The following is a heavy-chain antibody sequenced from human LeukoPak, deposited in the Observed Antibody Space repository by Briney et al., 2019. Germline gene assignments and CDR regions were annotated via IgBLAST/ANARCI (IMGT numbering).Heavy chain of an antibody. V-gene: IGHV3-15*01. D-gene: IGHD3-10*01. J-gene: IGHJ4*02. CDR1: GFSVTNGW. Sequence: GGSLRLSCPASGFSVTNGWMSWVRQAPGKGLEWVGRIKDRTDGGTTAYAAPVKGRFTISREDSKNTVYLEMNSLKTEDTAVYFCTTATVVWGVSAYWGQGTLVTVSS. CDR3: TTATVVWGVSAY. CDR2: IKDRTDGGTT.